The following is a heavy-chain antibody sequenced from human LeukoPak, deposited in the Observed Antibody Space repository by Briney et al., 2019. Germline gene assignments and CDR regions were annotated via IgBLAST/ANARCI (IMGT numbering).Heavy chain of an antibody. D-gene: IGHD6-6*01. CDR1: GYTFTSYG. V-gene: IGHV1-18*01. CDR3: ARQYTSSSVYWFDP. Sequence: ASVKVSCKASGYTFTSYGIGWVRQAPGQGLEWMGWISAYNGNTNYAQKLQGRVTMTTDTSTSTAYMELRSLRSDDTAVYYCARQYTSSSVYWFDPWGQGTLVTVSS. CDR2: ISAYNGNT. J-gene: IGHJ5*02.